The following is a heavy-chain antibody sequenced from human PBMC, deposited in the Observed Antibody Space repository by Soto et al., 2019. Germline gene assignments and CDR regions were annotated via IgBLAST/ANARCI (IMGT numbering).Heavy chain of an antibody. V-gene: IGHV3-23*01. D-gene: IGHD6-13*01. J-gene: IGHJ4*02. Sequence: GGSLRLSCAASGFTFSSYAMSWVRQAPGKGLEWVSAISGSGGSTYYADSVKGRFTISRDNSKNTLYLQMNSLRAEDTAVYYCAGGGDSSSWYSYYFDYWGQGTLVTVSS. CDR3: AGGGDSSSWYSYYFDY. CDR1: GFTFSSYA. CDR2: ISGSGGST.